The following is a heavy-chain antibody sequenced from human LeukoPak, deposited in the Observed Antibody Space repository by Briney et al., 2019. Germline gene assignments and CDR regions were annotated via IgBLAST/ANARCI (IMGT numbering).Heavy chain of an antibody. J-gene: IGHJ4*02. CDR3: ARSRGSYGSGSYYKN. D-gene: IGHD3-10*01. V-gene: IGHV4-59*08. CDR2: IYYSGST. Sequence: PSETLSLTRTVSGGSISGYYWSWIRQPPGKGLEWIGYIYYSGSTNYNPSLKSRVTISVDTSKNQFSLKLSSVTAADTAVYYCARSRGSYGSGSYYKNWGQGTLVTVSS. CDR1: GGSISGYY.